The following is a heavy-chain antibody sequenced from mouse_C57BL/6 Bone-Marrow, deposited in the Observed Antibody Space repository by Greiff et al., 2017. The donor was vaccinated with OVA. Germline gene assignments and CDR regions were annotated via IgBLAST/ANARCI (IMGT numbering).Heavy chain of an antibody. V-gene: IGHV6-3*01. Sequence: EVKLVESGGGLVQPGGSMKLSCVASGFTFSNYWMNWVRQSPETGLEWVAQIRLKSDNYATHYAESVKGRFTISRDDSKSSVYLQMNNLRAEDTEIYYCTSATRYFDYWGQGTTLTVSS. CDR2: IRLKSDNYAT. CDR3: TSATRYFDY. D-gene: IGHD6-1*01. CDR1: GFTFSNYW. J-gene: IGHJ2*01.